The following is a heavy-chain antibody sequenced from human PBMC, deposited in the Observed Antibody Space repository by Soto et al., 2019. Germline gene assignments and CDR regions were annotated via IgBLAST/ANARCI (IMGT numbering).Heavy chain of an antibody. Sequence: SETLSLTCAVYGGSFSGYYWSWIRQPPGKGLEWIGEINHSGSTNYNPSLKSRVTISVDTSKNQFSLKLSSVTAADTAVYYCARTLSYDFWSGYPLYGMDVWGQGTTVTVSS. CDR1: GGSFSGYY. CDR2: INHSGST. V-gene: IGHV4-34*01. D-gene: IGHD3-3*01. CDR3: ARTLSYDFWSGYPLYGMDV. J-gene: IGHJ6*02.